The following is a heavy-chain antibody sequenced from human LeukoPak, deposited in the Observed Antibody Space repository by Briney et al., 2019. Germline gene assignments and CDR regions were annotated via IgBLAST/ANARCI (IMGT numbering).Heavy chain of an antibody. V-gene: IGHV3-23*01. CDR2: ISGSGGST. CDR1: GFTFSSYA. CDR3: ARDRYYDFWSGQFGY. D-gene: IGHD3-3*01. J-gene: IGHJ4*02. Sequence: PGGSLRLSCAASGFTFSSYAMSWVRQAPGKGLEWVSAISGSGGSTYYADSVKGRFTISRDNSKNTLYLQMNSLRAEDTAVYYCARDRYYDFWSGQFGYWGQGTLVTVSS.